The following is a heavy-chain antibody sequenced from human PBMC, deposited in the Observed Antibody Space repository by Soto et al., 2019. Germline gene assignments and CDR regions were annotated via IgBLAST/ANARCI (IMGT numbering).Heavy chain of an antibody. CDR1: GGSISSYY. Sequence: QVQLQESGPGLVKPSETLSLTCTVSGGSISSYYWSWIRQPPGKGLEWIGYIYYSGSTNYNPSLKSRVTISVDTSKNQFSLKLSSVTAADTAVYYCARHPAPGIGFITIFWGYMDVWGKGTTVTVSS. D-gene: IGHD3-9*01. J-gene: IGHJ6*03. CDR2: IYYSGST. CDR3: ARHPAPGIGFITIFWGYMDV. V-gene: IGHV4-59*08.